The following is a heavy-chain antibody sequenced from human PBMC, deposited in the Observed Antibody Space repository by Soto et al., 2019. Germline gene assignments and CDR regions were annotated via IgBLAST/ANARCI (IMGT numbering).Heavy chain of an antibody. CDR2: IYYSGST. Sequence: SETLSLTCTVSGGSISSYYWSWIRQPPGKGLEWIGHIYYSGSTNYNPSLKSRVTISVDTSKNQFSLKLSSVTAADTAVYYCARIPYSSSWETYFDYWGQGTLVTV. CDR1: GGSISSYY. D-gene: IGHD6-13*01. J-gene: IGHJ4*02. V-gene: IGHV4-59*08. CDR3: ARIPYSSSWETYFDY.